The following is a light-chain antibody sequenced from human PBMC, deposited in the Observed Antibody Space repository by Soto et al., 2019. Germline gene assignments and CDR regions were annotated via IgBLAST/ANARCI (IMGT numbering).Light chain of an antibody. Sequence: EIVLTQSPATLSLSPGERATLSCRASQSVASSLIWYQQKPGQAPRLLIYDASNMATGIPARFSGIGSGTDFTRTISGLEHEDFEVYYCQPSSTWPRAFGGGTKVEIK. CDR1: QSVASS. V-gene: IGKV3-11*01. CDR3: QPSSTWPRA. CDR2: DAS. J-gene: IGKJ4*01.